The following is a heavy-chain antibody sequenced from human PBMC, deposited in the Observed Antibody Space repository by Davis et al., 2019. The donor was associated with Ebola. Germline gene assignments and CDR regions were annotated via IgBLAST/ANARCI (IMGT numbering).Heavy chain of an antibody. J-gene: IGHJ4*02. CDR3: ARGGRGLYSSGWYVY. D-gene: IGHD6-19*01. V-gene: IGHV4-34*01. CDR2: INHSGST. CDR1: GGSFSGYY. Sequence: MPSETLSLTCAVYGGSFSGYYWSWIRQPPGKGLEWIGEINHSGSTNYNPSLKSRVTISVDTSKNQFSLKLNSVTAADTAVYYCARGGRGLYSSGWYVYWGQGTLVTVSS.